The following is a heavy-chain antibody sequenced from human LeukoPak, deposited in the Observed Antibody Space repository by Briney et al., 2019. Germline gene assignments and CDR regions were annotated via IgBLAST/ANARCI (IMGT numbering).Heavy chain of an antibody. J-gene: IGHJ4*02. CDR2: INPNSGGT. Sequence: ASVKVSCKASGYTFTGYYMHGVRQARGQALEWMGWINPNSGGTNYAQKFQGRVTMTRDTSISTAYMELSRLRSDDTAVYYCARGHDSSGYYYFDYWGQGTLVTVSS. V-gene: IGHV1-2*02. CDR3: ARGHDSSGYYYFDY. D-gene: IGHD3-22*01. CDR1: GYTFTGYY.